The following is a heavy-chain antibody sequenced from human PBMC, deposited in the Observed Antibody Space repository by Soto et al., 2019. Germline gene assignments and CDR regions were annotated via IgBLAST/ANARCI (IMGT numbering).Heavy chain of an antibody. D-gene: IGHD1-1*01. CDR3: ARGRYGDY. J-gene: IGHJ4*02. Sequence: QVHLVQSGAEVKKPGASVKVSCKGSGYGFTTYGITWVRQAPGQGLEWMAWISAHNGNTNYAQKLQGRVTVTRDTSTSTAYRELRSLRSDETAVYYCARGRYGDYWGQGALVTVSS. V-gene: IGHV1-18*01. CDR1: GYGFTTYG. CDR2: ISAHNGNT.